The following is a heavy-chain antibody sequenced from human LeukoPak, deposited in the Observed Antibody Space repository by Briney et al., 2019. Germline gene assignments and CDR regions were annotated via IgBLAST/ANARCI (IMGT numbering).Heavy chain of an antibody. Sequence: ASVKVSCKASGYTFTSYAMNWVRQAPGQGLEWMGWIIPNSGGTKYAQNFQGRVTMTRDTSISTAYMELSRLRSDDTALYYCAIGWRRGSYFFDYWGQGTLVTVS. CDR2: IIPNSGGT. D-gene: IGHD1-26*01. CDR1: GYTFTSYA. CDR3: AIGWRRGSYFFDY. V-gene: IGHV1-2*02. J-gene: IGHJ4*02.